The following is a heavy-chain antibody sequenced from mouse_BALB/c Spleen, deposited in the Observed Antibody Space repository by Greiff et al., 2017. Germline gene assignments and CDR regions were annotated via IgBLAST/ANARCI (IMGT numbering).Heavy chain of an antibody. D-gene: IGHD2-1*01. CDR2: ISSGGGST. V-gene: IGHV5-12-1*01. Sequence: EVKLVESGGGLVTPGGSLKLSCAASGFAFSSYDMSWVRQTPEKRLEWVAYISSGGGSTYYPDTVKGRFTISRDNAKNTLYLQMSSLKSEDTAMYYCARHDGNPWYFDGWGAGTTVTVSS. J-gene: IGHJ1*01. CDR1: GFAFSSYD. CDR3: ARHDGNPWYFDG.